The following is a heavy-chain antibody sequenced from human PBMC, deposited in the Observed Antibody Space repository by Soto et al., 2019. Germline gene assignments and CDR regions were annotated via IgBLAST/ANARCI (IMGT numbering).Heavy chain of an antibody. J-gene: IGHJ4*02. D-gene: IGHD3-10*01. CDR1: GFTFSRFE. CDR3: TRAAWFPYLSFY. CDR2: ISSSGSTA. V-gene: IGHV3-48*03. Sequence: PGGSLRLSCAASGFTFSRFELHWVRQAPGKGLEWISYISSSGSTAYYASSVEGRFTISRDNANNSVYLQMDSLRDEDTALYYCTRAAWFPYLSFYWGQGALVTVSS.